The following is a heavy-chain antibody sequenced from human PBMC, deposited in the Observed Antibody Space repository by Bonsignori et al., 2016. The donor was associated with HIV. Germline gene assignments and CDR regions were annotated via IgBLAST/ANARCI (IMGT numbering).Heavy chain of an antibody. Sequence: GGSLRLSCAASGFMFSSYEMNWVRQAPGKGLEWVSYISDTGSVIYYADSVKGRFTISRDNAKFSLYLQMSSLRAEDRAVYYCVRTLNWGSHDAFDIWGQGTMVTVSS. D-gene: IGHD7-27*01. V-gene: IGHV3-48*03. CDR2: ISDTGSVI. CDR3: VRTLNWGSHDAFDI. CDR1: GFMFSSYE. J-gene: IGHJ3*02.